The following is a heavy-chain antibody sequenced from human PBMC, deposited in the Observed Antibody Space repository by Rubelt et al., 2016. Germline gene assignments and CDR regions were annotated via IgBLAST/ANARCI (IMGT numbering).Heavy chain of an antibody. Sequence: QVQLQESGPGLVKPSETLSLSCTVSGGSISTYYWSWIRQPPGKGLEWIGYIYSSGSTNYNASLKSRVTISIDRSKNQFSLYLRSVTAADTAVYYCARQESIDYVWGSLDYWGQGTLVTVSS. D-gene: IGHD3-16*01. CDR1: GGSISTYY. CDR2: IYSSGST. V-gene: IGHV4-59*01. J-gene: IGHJ4*02. CDR3: ARQESIDYVWGSLDY.